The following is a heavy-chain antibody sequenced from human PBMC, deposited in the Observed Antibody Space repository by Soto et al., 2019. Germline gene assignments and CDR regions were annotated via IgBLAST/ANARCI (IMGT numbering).Heavy chain of an antibody. Sequence: DVELLESGGGLVQPGGSLRLSCAASGFTFSNYEMNWVRQAPGKGLERLAYISTRGSSIYYSDSVKGRFTISRDDANNSMYLQMNNLRAEDTAVYYCARESLRFLEWAFDCLGQGTLVTFSA. CDR2: ISTRGSSI. J-gene: IGHJ4*02. CDR3: ARESLRFLEWAFDC. CDR1: GFTFSNYE. V-gene: IGHV3-48*03. D-gene: IGHD3-3*01.